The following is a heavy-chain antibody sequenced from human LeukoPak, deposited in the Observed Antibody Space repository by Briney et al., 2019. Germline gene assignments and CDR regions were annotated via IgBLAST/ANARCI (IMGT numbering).Heavy chain of an antibody. Sequence: SETLSLTCTVSGASMTSYHWFWIRQPPGKGLEWIGHIFYTGSTTYNPSLKSRLTISIDTSKNQFSLRLTSVTAADTAMYYCARYGTTWYAIDSWGQGTLATVSS. CDR2: IFYTGST. CDR3: ARYGTTWYAIDS. V-gene: IGHV4-59*08. J-gene: IGHJ4*02. CDR1: GASMTSYH. D-gene: IGHD6-13*01.